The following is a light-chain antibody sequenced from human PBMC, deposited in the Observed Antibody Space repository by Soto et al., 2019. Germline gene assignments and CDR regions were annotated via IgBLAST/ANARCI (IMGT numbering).Light chain of an antibody. J-gene: IGLJ2*01. Sequence: QSVLTQPPSASGSPGQSVTISCTGTSSDIGGYDHVSWYRQDPGKAPKVMIYEVTKRPSGVPDRFSGSKAGNTASLTVFGLQAEDEADYYCCSYAGTYTWIFGGGTKLTVL. CDR2: EVT. CDR3: CSYAGTYTWI. V-gene: IGLV2-8*01. CDR1: SSDIGGYDH.